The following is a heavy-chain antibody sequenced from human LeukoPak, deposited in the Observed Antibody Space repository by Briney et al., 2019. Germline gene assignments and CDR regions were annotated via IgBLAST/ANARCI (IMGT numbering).Heavy chain of an antibody. CDR3: ARERDGVVVVPAATLYYYYYMDV. Sequence: SETLSLTCAVYGGSFSGYYWSWIRQPPGKGLEWIGEINHSGRTNYNPSLKRPLTKFVDTSKNQFSLKLSSVTAADTDVYYCARERDGVVVVPAATLYYYYYMDVWGKGTTVTVSS. CDR2: INHSGRT. D-gene: IGHD2-2*01. V-gene: IGHV4-34*01. CDR1: GGSFSGYY. J-gene: IGHJ6*03.